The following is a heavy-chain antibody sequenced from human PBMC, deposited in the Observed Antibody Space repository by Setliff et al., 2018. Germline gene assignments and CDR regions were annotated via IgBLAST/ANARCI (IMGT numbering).Heavy chain of an antibody. CDR3: ARSPTVNWSGTSCFDFDP. D-gene: IGHD2-2*01. CDR2: INQDGSEK. Sequence: LRLSCAASGFTFAGYYMSWVRQAPGKGLEWVANINQDGSEKFYVDSVEGRFTISRDNAENSLYLQMNSLRAEDTALYYCARSPTVNWSGTSCFDFDPWGQGTLVTVSS. CDR1: GFTFAGYY. V-gene: IGHV3-7*01. J-gene: IGHJ5*02.